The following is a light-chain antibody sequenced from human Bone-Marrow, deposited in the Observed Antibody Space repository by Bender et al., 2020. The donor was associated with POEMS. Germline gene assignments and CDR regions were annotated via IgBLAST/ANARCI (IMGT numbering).Light chain of an antibody. CDR2: EDL. V-gene: IGLV2-14*02. CDR1: SIDVGNYNL. J-gene: IGLJ2*01. CDR3: SSYTRSATVV. Sequence: QSALTQPASVSGSPGQSITISCTGTSIDVGNYNLVSWYQQHPGKAPKLMLYEDLKRPSGVSNRFSGSKSGNTASLTISGLQAEDEADYYCSSYTRSATVVFGGGTKLTVL.